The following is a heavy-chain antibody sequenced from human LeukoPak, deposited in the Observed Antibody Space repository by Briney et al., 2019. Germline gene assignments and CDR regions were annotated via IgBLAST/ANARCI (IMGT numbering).Heavy chain of an antibody. J-gene: IGHJ4*02. V-gene: IGHV4-34*01. CDR1: GGSFSGYY. CDR3: ASTDYSGYDVLRTYYFDY. CDR2: IYHSGST. Sequence: PSETLSLTCAVYGGSFSGYYWSWIRQPPGKGLEWIGEIYHSGSTNYNPSLKSRVTISVDTSKNQFSLRLSSVTAADTAVYYCASTDYSGYDVLRTYYFDYWGQGTLVTVSS. D-gene: IGHD5-12*01.